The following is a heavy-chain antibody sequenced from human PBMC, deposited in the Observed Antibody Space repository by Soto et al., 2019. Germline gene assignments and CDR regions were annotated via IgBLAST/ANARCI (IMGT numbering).Heavy chain of an antibody. Sequence: QVQLQESGPGLVKPSQTLSLSCNVYGVSVSSGDYYWSGIRQHAGGGLEWIGYIDRSGSTYYKPSLRGRLIMSVDTSTNQIYLRLLSVTAADTAMYYCARDSGGNSENYYGLDVWGHGTTVTVSS. CDR1: GVSVSSGDYY. CDR3: ARDSGGNSENYYGLDV. CDR2: IDRSGST. J-gene: IGHJ6*02. D-gene: IGHD1-1*01. V-gene: IGHV4-31*03.